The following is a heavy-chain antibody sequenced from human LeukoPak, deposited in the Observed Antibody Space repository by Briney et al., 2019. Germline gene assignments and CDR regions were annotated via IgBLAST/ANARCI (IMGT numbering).Heavy chain of an antibody. CDR2: ISSSGSTI. CDR1: VFTLSDYY. D-gene: IGHD2-2*02. Sequence: KPGGSLRLSCAAYVFTLSDYYMSWIRQAPGKGLEWVSYISSSGSTIYYADSVKGRFTISRDNAKNSLYLQMNRLRAEDTAVYYCARVRRDLGYCSSTSCYKYWFDPWGQGTLVTVSS. J-gene: IGHJ5*02. V-gene: IGHV3-11*04. CDR3: ARVRRDLGYCSSTSCYKYWFDP.